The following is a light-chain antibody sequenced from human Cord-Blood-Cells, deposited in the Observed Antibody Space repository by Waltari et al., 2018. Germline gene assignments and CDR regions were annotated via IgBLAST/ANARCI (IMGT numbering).Light chain of an antibody. CDR2: WAS. J-gene: IGKJ4*01. Sequence: DIVMTQSPDSLAVSPGERATSNRTSSQGVLYSSNNKNYLAWYQQKPGQPPKLLIYWASTRESGVPDRFSGSGSGTDFTLTISSLQAEDVAVYYCQQYYSTPLTFGGGTKVEIK. CDR3: QQYYSTPLT. CDR1: QGVLYSSNNKNY. V-gene: IGKV4-1*01.